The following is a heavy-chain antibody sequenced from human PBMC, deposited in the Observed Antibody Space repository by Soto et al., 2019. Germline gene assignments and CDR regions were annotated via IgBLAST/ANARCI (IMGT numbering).Heavy chain of an antibody. Sequence: PGESLKISCKGSGYSFTSYWIGWVRQMPGKGLEWMGIIYPGDSDTRYSPSFQGQVTISADKSISTAYLQWSSLKAPDTAMYYCARLRFGELLTYYYYYGMDVWGQGTTVTVSS. CDR1: GYSFTSYW. D-gene: IGHD3-10*01. V-gene: IGHV5-51*01. CDR3: ARLRFGELLTYYYYYGMDV. CDR2: IYPGDSDT. J-gene: IGHJ6*02.